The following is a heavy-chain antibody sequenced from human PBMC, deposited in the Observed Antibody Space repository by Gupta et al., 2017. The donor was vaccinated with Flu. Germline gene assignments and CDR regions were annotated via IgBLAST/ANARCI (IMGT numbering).Heavy chain of an antibody. CDR3: GRDLSRALSMGTTWWIDP. J-gene: IGHJ5*02. CDR1: GYRFPSHY. CDR2: IFRNGDGT. V-gene: IGHV1-46*03. Sequence: QVQLVQSGAAVKKPGASVKISCKVSGYRFPSHYMHWVRQAPGQGLEWMGLIFRNGDGTVYAQKIQGRVTMTRDTSTSTDYMELSSLRSEDTAVYYCGRDLSRALSMGTTWWIDPWGQGTLVTVSS. D-gene: IGHD2/OR15-2a*01.